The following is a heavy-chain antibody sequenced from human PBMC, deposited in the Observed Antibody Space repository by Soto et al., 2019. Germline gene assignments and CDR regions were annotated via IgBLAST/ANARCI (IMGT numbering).Heavy chain of an antibody. CDR2: IYYSGSN. J-gene: IGHJ3*02. CDR1: GGSISSGGYY. CDR3: ATSVLDAFDI. V-gene: IGHV4-31*03. Sequence: QVQLQESGPGLVKPSQTLSLTCTVSGGSISSGGYYWSWIRQQPGKGLEWIGYIYYSGSNYYNPSLKSRVTISVDTSKNQFSLKRSSVTAADTAVYYCATSVLDAFDIWGQGTMVTVSS. D-gene: IGHD2-8*02.